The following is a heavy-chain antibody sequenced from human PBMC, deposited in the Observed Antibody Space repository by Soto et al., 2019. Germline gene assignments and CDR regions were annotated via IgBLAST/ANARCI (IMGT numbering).Heavy chain of an antibody. V-gene: IGHV5-51*01. CDR3: ARKDKSGYFNWFDP. J-gene: IGHJ5*02. CDR2: IFPSDSDT. D-gene: IGHD3-22*01. CDR1: GYSFTSYW. Sequence: GESLKISCKGSGYSFTSYWIGWVRQMPGKGLEWMGIIFPSDSDTRYSPSFQGQVTISADRSTSTVFLQWASLKASDTAVYFCARKDKSGYFNWFDPWGQGTLVTVSS.